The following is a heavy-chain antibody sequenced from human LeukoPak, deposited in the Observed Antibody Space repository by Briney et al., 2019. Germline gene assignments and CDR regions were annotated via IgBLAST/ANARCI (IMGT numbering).Heavy chain of an antibody. CDR1: GXSFSGYY. J-gene: IGHJ4*02. D-gene: IGHD6-13*01. CDR2: INHSGST. Sequence: SETLSLTCAVYGXSFSGYYWSWIRQPPGKGLEWIGEINHSGSTNYNPSLKSRVTISVDTSKNQFSLKLSSVTAADTAVYYCASLYSSSWNYWSQGALVTVSS. CDR3: ASLYSSSWNY. V-gene: IGHV4-34*01.